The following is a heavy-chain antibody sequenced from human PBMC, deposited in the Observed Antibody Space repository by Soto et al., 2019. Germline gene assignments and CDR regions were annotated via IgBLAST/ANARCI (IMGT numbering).Heavy chain of an antibody. D-gene: IGHD5-12*01. Sequence: EVQLLESGGGVVQPGGSLRLSCAASGFSFDDYAMTWVRQAAGKGLEWVSAISGSGDNTYYADSVKGRFTISRDNSKNTLYLQLNSLRAEDTAVYYCAKGYYSGYDLAYFDYWGQGTLVTVSS. CDR3: AKGYYSGYDLAYFDY. CDR2: ISGSGDNT. J-gene: IGHJ4*02. CDR1: GFSFDDYA. V-gene: IGHV3-23*01.